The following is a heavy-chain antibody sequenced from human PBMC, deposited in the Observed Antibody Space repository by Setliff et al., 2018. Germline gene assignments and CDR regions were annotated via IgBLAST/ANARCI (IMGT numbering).Heavy chain of an antibody. D-gene: IGHD1-7*01. CDR3: APKRRGELRAEF. CDR1: GGSFSGYY. Sequence: SETLSLTCAVYGGSFSGYYWSWIRQPPGKGLEWIGEINHSGSTNYNPSLKSRVTISVDTSKNQSSLKLSSVTAADTAVYYCAPKRRGELRAEFWGQGTLVTVSS. J-gene: IGHJ4*02. V-gene: IGHV4-34*01. CDR2: INHSGST.